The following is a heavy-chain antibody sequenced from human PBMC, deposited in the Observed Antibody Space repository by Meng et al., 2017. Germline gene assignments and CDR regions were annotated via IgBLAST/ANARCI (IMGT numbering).Heavy chain of an antibody. V-gene: IGHV1-69*13. D-gene: IGHD3-22*01. Sequence: SVKVSCKASGGTFSSYAISWVRQAPGQGLEWMGGIIPIFGTANHAQKFQGRVTITADESTSTAYMELSSLRSEDSAVYYCARATYYYDSSGYYLSPSPDYWGQGTLVTVSS. CDR2: IIPIFGTA. J-gene: IGHJ4*02. CDR1: GGTFSSYA. CDR3: ARATYYYDSSGYYLSPSPDY.